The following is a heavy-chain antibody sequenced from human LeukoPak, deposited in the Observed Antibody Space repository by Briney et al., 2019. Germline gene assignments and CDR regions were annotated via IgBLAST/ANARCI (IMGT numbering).Heavy chain of an antibody. D-gene: IGHD3-22*01. CDR2: IKSKTDGGTT. V-gene: IGHV3-15*01. CDR1: GFTFSNAW. J-gene: IGHJ4*02. Sequence: GGSLRLSCAASGFTFSNAWMSWVRQAPGKGLEWVGRIKSKTDGGTTDYAAPVKGRFTISRDDSKNTLYLQMNSLKTEDTAVYYCTTVLTYYYDSSGYSFFDYWGQGTLVTVSS. CDR3: TTVLTYYYDSSGYSFFDY.